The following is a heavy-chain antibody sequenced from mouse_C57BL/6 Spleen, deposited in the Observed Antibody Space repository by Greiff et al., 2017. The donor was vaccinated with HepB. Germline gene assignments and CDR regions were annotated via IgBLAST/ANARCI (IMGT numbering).Heavy chain of an antibody. J-gene: IGHJ2*01. CDR2: ISDGGSYT. CDR3: ARGLTGNGYFDY. D-gene: IGHD4-1*01. Sequence: EVQVVESGGGLVKPGGSLKLSCAASGFTFSSYAMSWVRQTPEKRLEWVATISDGGSYTYYPDNVKGRFTISRDNAKNNLYLQMSHLKSEDTAMYYCARGLTGNGYFDYWGQGTTLTVSS. CDR1: GFTFSSYA. V-gene: IGHV5-4*01.